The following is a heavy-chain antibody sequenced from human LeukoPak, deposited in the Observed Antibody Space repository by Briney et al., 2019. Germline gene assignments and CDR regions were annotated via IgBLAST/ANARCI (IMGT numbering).Heavy chain of an antibody. J-gene: IGHJ4*02. CDR2: IGSGLTT. Sequence: GGSLRLSCVASGFTFSTSALSWVRQAPGKGLEWVSLIGSGLTTLYADSVKGRFTISRDNSKNTLYLQMNSLGAEDTAVYYCESRGAAAVLGWGQGTLVTVSS. D-gene: IGHD6-13*01. CDR1: GFTFSTSA. CDR3: ESRGAAAVLG. V-gene: IGHV3-23*01.